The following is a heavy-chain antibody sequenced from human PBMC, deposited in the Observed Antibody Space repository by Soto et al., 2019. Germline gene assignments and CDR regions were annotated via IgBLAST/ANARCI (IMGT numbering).Heavy chain of an antibody. J-gene: IGHJ4*02. Sequence: GESLKISCAASGFTFSSYSMNWVRQAPGKGLEWVSSISSSSSYIYYADSVKGRFTISRDNAKNSLYLQMNSLRAEDTAVYYCATILVGDGYNDYWGQGTLVTVSS. D-gene: IGHD5-12*01. CDR1: GFTFSSYS. CDR3: ATILVGDGYNDY. CDR2: ISSSSSYI. V-gene: IGHV3-21*01.